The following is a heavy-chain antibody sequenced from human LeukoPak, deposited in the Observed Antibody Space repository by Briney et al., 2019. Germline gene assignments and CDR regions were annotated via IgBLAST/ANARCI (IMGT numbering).Heavy chain of an antibody. CDR3: ARSIFGVVKGDNWFDP. Sequence: SETLSLTCTVSGGSISSYYWSWIRQPAGKGLEWIGRIYTSGSTNYNPSLKSRVTMSVDTSKNQFSLKLSSVTAADTAVYYCARSIFGVVKGDNWFDPWGQGILVTVSS. V-gene: IGHV4-4*07. D-gene: IGHD3-3*01. CDR2: IYTSGST. J-gene: IGHJ5*02. CDR1: GGSISSYY.